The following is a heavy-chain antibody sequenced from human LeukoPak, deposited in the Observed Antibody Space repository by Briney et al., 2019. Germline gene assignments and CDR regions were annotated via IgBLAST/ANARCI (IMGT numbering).Heavy chain of an antibody. CDR2: IYTSGST. CDR3: ARSRSDYYDSSGQFDY. Sequence: SQTLSLTCTVSGGSISSGSYYWSWIRQPAGKGLEWIGRIYTSGSTNYNPSLKSRVTISVDTSKNQFSLKLSSVTAADTAVYYCARSRSDYYDSSGQFDYWGQGTLVTVSS. CDR1: GGSISSGSYY. V-gene: IGHV4-61*02. J-gene: IGHJ4*02. D-gene: IGHD3-22*01.